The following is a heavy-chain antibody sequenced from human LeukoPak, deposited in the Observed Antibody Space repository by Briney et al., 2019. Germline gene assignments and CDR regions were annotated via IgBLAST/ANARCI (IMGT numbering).Heavy chain of an antibody. D-gene: IGHD5-18*01. CDR1: GFTFSSYQ. CDR2: ISSSGTTI. J-gene: IGHJ4*02. CDR3: ARVDTGMGLDY. V-gene: IGHV3-48*03. Sequence: GGSLRLSCAASGFTFSSYQMNWVRQAPGKGLEWVSYISSSGTTIYYADSVKGRFTISRDNAKNSLYLQMNSQRAEDTAVYYCARVDTGMGLDYWGQGTLVTVSS.